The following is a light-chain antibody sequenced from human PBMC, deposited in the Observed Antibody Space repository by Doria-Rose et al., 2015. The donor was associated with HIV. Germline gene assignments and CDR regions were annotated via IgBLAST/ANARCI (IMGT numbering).Light chain of an antibody. V-gene: IGKV3-20*01. CDR3: HQYGTSWT. Sequence: EIVMTQSPGTLSLSPGERATLSCRASQSFSSTYLAWYRQKPGQDPSILIYDGSTRATGIPDRFSASGSGTDFTLTINRLEPEDFALYYCHQYGTSWTFGQGTKVEI. CDR1: QSFSSTY. J-gene: IGKJ1*01. CDR2: DGS.